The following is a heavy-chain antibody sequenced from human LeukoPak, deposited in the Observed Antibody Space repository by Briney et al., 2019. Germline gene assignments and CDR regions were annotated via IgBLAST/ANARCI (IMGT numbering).Heavy chain of an antibody. CDR1: GYTFTDYY. CDR2: INPNSGGT. Sequence: ASVKVSCKASGYTFTDYYMHWVRQAPGQGLEWMGWINPNSGGTNYAQKFQGRVTMTRDTSISTAYMDLNRLRSDDTAVYYCARVVAVTGTPVYYMDVWGKGTTVTVSS. D-gene: IGHD6-19*01. J-gene: IGHJ6*03. V-gene: IGHV1-2*02. CDR3: ARVVAVTGTPVYYMDV.